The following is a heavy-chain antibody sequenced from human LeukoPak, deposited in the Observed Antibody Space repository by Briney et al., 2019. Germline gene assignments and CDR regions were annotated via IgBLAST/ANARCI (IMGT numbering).Heavy chain of an antibody. CDR2: ISESGGSV. CDR1: GFTFSRFA. Sequence: PGGSLRLSCAASGFTFSRFAMSWVRQAPGKGLKWVSAISESGGSVYYPDSVKGRFTISRDNSKNTLYLQMNSLRAEDTAIYYCAKSIRHQQWLPLPPFDDWGQGTLVTVSS. J-gene: IGHJ4*02. CDR3: AKSIRHQQWLPLPPFDD. V-gene: IGHV3-23*01. D-gene: IGHD6-19*01.